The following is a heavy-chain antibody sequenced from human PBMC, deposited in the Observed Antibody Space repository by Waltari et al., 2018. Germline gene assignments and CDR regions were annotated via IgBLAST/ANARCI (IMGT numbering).Heavy chain of an antibody. CDR2: IYHSGST. CDR1: GYSISSGYY. CDR3: ARDPVPVGDAFDI. D-gene: IGHD2-15*01. Sequence: QVQLQESGPGLVKPSETLSLTCAVSGYSISSGYYWGWIRQPPGKGLEWIGSIYHSGSTYYNPSLKSRVTISVDTSKNQFSLKLSSVTAADTAVYYCARDPVPVGDAFDIWGQGTMVTVSS. V-gene: IGHV4-38-2*02. J-gene: IGHJ3*02.